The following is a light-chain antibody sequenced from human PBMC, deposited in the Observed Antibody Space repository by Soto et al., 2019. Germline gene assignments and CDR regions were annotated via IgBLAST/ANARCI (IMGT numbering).Light chain of an antibody. CDR2: GAS. Sequence: IVMTLSTATLSVSSGERATLSCRSSQSVSSNLAWYQQKPGQAPRLLIYGASTRATGIPARFSGSGSGTEFTLTISSLQSEDFAVYHCQQYNNWPRTFGQGTKVDIK. CDR1: QSVSSN. CDR3: QQYNNWPRT. J-gene: IGKJ1*01. V-gene: IGKV3-15*01.